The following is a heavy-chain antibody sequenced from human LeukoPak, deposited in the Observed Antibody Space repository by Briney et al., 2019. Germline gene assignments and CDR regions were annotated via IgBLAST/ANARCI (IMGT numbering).Heavy chain of an antibody. Sequence: GGSLRLSCAASGFTFSSYSMNWVRQAPGKGLEWVSSISSSSSYIYYADSVKGRFTISRDNSKNTLYMQLNGLRAEDTAVYYCANEAPYFDYWGQGTLVTVSS. CDR2: ISSSSSYI. V-gene: IGHV3-21*04. J-gene: IGHJ4*02. CDR3: ANEAPYFDY. CDR1: GFTFSSYS.